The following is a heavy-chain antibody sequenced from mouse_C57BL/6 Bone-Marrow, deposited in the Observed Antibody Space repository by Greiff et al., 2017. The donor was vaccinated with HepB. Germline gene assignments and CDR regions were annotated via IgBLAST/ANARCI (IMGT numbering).Heavy chain of an antibody. CDR1: GYSITSGYY. CDR2: ISYDGSN. V-gene: IGHV3-6*01. D-gene: IGHD2-3*01. J-gene: IGHJ3*01. Sequence: VQLKESGPGLVKPSQSLSLTCSVPGYSITSGYYWNWIRQFPGNKLEWMGYISYDGSNNYNPSLKNRISITRDTSKNQFFLKLNSVTTEDTATYYCARAGDGYYGAWFAYWGQGTLVTVSA. CDR3: ARAGDGYYGAWFAY.